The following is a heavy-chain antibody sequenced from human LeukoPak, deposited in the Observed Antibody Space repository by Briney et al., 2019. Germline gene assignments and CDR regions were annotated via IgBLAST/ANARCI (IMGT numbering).Heavy chain of an antibody. CDR1: GYTFTGYY. J-gene: IGHJ4*02. CDR3: ARGASYSSGWVY. Sequence: ASVKVSCKASGYTFTGYYMQWVRQAPGQGLEWMGRINPNSGGTNYAQKFQGRVTMTRDTSISTAYMELSTLRSDDTALYYCARGASYSSGWVYWGQGTLVTVSS. CDR2: INPNSGGT. V-gene: IGHV1-2*06. D-gene: IGHD6-19*01.